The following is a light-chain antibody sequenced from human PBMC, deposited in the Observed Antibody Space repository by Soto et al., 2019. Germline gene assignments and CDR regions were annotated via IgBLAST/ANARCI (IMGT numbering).Light chain of an antibody. CDR2: DTS. Sequence: QAVVTQEPSLTVSPGGTVTLTCGSSTGAVTSNHHPYWFQQKAGQAPRTLIYDTSNKHSWTPARFSGSLLGDKAALTLSGAQPEDEAQYYCLLSYNDDRVFGGGTKLTVL. J-gene: IGLJ2*01. V-gene: IGLV7-46*01. CDR3: LLSYNDDRV. CDR1: TGAVTSNHH.